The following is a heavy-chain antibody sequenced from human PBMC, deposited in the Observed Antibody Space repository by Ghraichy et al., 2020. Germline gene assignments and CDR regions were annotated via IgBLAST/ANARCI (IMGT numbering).Heavy chain of an antibody. CDR1: GGSLSSGNDY. CDR2: VYYSGST. J-gene: IGHJ5*02. D-gene: IGHD3-10*01. CDR3: ARNITIVREVGGPRTPGNHKSFDL. Sequence: SETLSLTCTVSGGSLSSGNDYWAWIRQPPGKGLEWIGSVYYSGSTHYNPSLKSRVTISVDTSRNQFSLNLNSVTASDTAVYYCARNITIVREVGGPRTPGNHKSFDLWGQGTLVTVSS. V-gene: IGHV4-39*01.